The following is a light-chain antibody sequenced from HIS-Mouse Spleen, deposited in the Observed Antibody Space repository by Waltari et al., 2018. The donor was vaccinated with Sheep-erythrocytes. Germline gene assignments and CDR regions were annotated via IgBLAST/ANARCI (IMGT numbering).Light chain of an antibody. CDR1: SSAVGSYNL. Sequence: QSALTQPASVSGSPGQSITISCPGTSSAVGSYNLLPWYQQHPGKAPKLMIYEGSKRPAGVSNRFSGSKSGNTASLTISGLQAEDEADYYCCSYAGSSTPWVFGGGTKLTVL. J-gene: IGLJ3*02. CDR2: EGS. CDR3: CSYAGSSTPWV. V-gene: IGLV2-23*01.